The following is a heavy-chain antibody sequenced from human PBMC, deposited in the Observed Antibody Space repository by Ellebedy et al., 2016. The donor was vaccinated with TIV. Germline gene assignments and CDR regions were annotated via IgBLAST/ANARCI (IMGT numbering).Heavy chain of an antibody. CDR2: IYYSGST. D-gene: IGHD4-11*01. J-gene: IGHJ4*02. Sequence: MPSETLSLTCTVPGGSIRSGGYFWSWIRQHPGKGLEWIGNIYYSGSTYYNPSLRSRLTISVDTSKNQFSLKLSSVTAADTAVYYCARDLGRNSNYLEYWGQGTPVTVSS. V-gene: IGHV4-31*03. CDR3: ARDLGRNSNYLEY. CDR1: GGSIRSGGYF.